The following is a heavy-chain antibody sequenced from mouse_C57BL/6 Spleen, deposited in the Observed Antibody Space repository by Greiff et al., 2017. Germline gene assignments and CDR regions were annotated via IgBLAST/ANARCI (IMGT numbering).Heavy chain of an antibody. Sequence: VQLQQSGAELVKPGASVKISCKASGYAFSSYWMNWVKQRPGKGLEWIGQIYPGDGDTNYNGKFKGKATLTADKSSSTAYMQLSSLTSEDSAVYFCARSSYGNWYFDVWGTGTTVTVSS. J-gene: IGHJ1*03. CDR2: IYPGDGDT. V-gene: IGHV1-80*01. CDR3: ARSSYGNWYFDV. D-gene: IGHD2-1*01. CDR1: GYAFSSYW.